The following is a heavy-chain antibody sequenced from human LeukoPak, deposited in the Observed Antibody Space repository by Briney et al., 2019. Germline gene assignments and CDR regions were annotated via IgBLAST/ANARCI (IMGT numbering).Heavy chain of an antibody. CDR1: GYTFSGFY. CDR3: ARDGEGVPVAGKGGCDF. V-gene: IGHV1-2*02. CDR2: INPKSGDT. J-gene: IGHJ4*02. D-gene: IGHD6-19*01. Sequence: ASVKVSCKASGYTFSGFYVHWVRQAHGQGLEWMGRINPKSGDTSVAQKFQGRVTMTRDTSISTAYLELSSLTSDDTDIYFFARDGEGVPVAGKGGCDFWGQGTQVTVSS.